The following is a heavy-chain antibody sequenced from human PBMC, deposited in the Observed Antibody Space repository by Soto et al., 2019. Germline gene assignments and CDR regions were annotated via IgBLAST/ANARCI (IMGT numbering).Heavy chain of an antibody. CDR3: ARDPQTYYYDSSGYFDY. Sequence: WASVKVSCKASGYTFTSYYMHWVRQAPGQGLEWMGIINPSGGSTSYAQKFQGRVTMTRDTSTSTVYMELSSLRPEDTAVYYCARDPQTYYYDSSGYFDYWGQGTLVTVSS. V-gene: IGHV1-46*01. CDR1: GYTFTSYY. D-gene: IGHD3-22*01. J-gene: IGHJ4*02. CDR2: INPSGGST.